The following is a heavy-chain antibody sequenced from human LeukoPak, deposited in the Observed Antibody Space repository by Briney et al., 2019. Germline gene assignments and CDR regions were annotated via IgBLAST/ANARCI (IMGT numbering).Heavy chain of an antibody. D-gene: IGHD5-24*01. J-gene: IGHJ6*03. Sequence: QASETLSLTCAVYGGSFSGYYWSWIRQPPGKGLEWIGEINHSGSTNYNPSLKSRVTMSVDTSKNQFSLKLSSVTAADTAVYYCARAPTNYYYYYMDVWGKGTTVTVSS. V-gene: IGHV4-34*01. CDR2: INHSGST. CDR3: ARAPTNYYYYYMDV. CDR1: GGSFSGYY.